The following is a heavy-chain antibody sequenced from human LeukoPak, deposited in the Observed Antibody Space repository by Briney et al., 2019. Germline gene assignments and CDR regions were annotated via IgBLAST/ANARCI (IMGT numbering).Heavy chain of an antibody. V-gene: IGHV1-69*13. CDR3: ASHSYGYVSHFDY. J-gene: IGHJ4*02. CDR1: GGTFSSYA. Sequence: ASVKVSCKASGGTFSSYAISWVRQAPGQGLEWMGGIIPIFGTANYAQKFQGRVTVTADESTSTAYMELSSLRSEDTAVYYCASHSYGYVSHFDYWGQGTLVTVSS. D-gene: IGHD5-18*01. CDR2: IIPIFGTA.